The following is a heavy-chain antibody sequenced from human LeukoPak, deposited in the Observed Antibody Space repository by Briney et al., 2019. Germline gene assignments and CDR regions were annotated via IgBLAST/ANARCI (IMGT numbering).Heavy chain of an antibody. CDR1: GFTFSSYA. CDR2: ISGSGGST. V-gene: IGHV3-23*01. CDR3: AKESRIAVAGTIDY. Sequence: GGSLRLSCAASGFTFSSYAMSWVRQAPGKGLEWVSAISGSGGSTYYADSVKGRCTISRDNSKNTLYLQMNSLRAEDTAVYYCAKESRIAVAGTIDYWGQGTLVTVSS. D-gene: IGHD6-19*01. J-gene: IGHJ4*02.